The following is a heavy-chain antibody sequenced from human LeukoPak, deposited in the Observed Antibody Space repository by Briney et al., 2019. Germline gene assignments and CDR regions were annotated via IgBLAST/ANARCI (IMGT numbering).Heavy chain of an antibody. D-gene: IGHD2-15*01. Sequence: SETLFLTCTVSGGSISSYYWSWIRQPAGKGLEWIGRIYTSGSTNYNPSLKSRITMSVDTSKNQFSLKLSSVTAADTAVYYCARGQNRHKRYCSGGSCYFSVPNYYYYYYMDVWGKGTTVTISS. CDR3: ARGQNRHKRYCSGGSCYFSVPNYYYYYYMDV. CDR2: IYTSGST. V-gene: IGHV4-4*07. J-gene: IGHJ6*03. CDR1: GGSISSYY.